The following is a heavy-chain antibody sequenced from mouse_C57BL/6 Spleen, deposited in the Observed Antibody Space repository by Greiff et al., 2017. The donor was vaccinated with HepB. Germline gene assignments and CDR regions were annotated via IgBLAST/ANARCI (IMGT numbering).Heavy chain of an antibody. V-gene: IGHV1-53*01. CDR2: INPSNGGT. J-gene: IGHJ3*01. CDR1: GYTFTSYW. D-gene: IGHD1-1*01. Sequence: VQLQQPGTELVKPGASVKLSCKASGYTFTSYWMHWVKQRPGQGLEWIGNINPSNGGTNYNEKFKSKATLTVYKSSSTAYMQLSSLKSEDSAVYYCARSYGSSPWFAYWGQGTLVTVSA. CDR3: ARSYGSSPWFAY.